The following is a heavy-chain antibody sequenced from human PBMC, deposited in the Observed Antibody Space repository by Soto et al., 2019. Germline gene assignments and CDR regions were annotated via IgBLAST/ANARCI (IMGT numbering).Heavy chain of an antibody. CDR2: ISYDGSNK. J-gene: IGHJ4*02. D-gene: IGHD6-13*01. V-gene: IGHV3-30*18. CDR3: AKESSSSPSLDY. CDR1: GFTFSSYG. Sequence: PGGSLRLSCAASGFTFSSYGMHWVRQAPGKGLEWVAVISYDGSNKYYADSVKGRFTISRDNSKNTLYLQMNSLRAEDTAVYYCAKESSSSPSLDYWGQGTLVTVSS.